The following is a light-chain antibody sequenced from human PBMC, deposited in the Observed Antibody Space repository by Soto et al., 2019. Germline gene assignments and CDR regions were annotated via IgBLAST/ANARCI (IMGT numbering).Light chain of an antibody. Sequence: QSALTQPASVSGSPGQSITISCTGTSSDVGGYNYVSWYQQHPGKAPKLMIYDVSNRPSGVSNRFSGSKSGNTASLTISGLQAEDEDEDYYSSYTSSSTRAVVFGGGTKLTVL. J-gene: IGLJ2*01. CDR3: SSYTSSSTRAVV. V-gene: IGLV2-14*01. CDR2: DVS. CDR1: SSDVGGYNY.